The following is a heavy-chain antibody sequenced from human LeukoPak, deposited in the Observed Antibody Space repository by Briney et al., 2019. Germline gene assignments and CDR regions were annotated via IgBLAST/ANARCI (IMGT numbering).Heavy chain of an antibody. CDR1: GFTFSSYA. Sequence: PGGSLRLSCAASGFTFSSYAMHWVRQAPGKGLEWVAVISYDGSNKYYADSVKGRFTISRDNSKNTLYLQMNSLRAEDTAVYYCARDAEGATIGPLLYYYGMDVWGQGTTVTVSS. V-gene: IGHV3-30-3*01. CDR2: ISYDGSNK. CDR3: ARDAEGATIGPLLYYYGMDV. J-gene: IGHJ6*02. D-gene: IGHD1-26*01.